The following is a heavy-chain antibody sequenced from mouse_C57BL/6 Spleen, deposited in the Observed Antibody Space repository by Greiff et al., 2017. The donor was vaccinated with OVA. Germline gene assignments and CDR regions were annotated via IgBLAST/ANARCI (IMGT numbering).Heavy chain of an antibody. D-gene: IGHD2-5*01. Sequence: VQLQQSGPELVKPGASVKISCKASGYTFTDYYMNWVKQSHGKSLEWIGDINPNNGGTSYNQKFKGKATLTVDKSSSTAYMELRSLTSEDSAVYYCADYSNYEGFAYWGQGTLVTVSA. CDR2: INPNNGGT. CDR3: ADYSNYEGFAY. V-gene: IGHV1-26*01. CDR1: GYTFTDYY. J-gene: IGHJ3*01.